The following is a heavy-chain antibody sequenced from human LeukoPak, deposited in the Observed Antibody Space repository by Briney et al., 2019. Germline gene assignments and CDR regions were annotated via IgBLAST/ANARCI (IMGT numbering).Heavy chain of an antibody. CDR2: ISSSSSYI. J-gene: IGHJ4*02. CDR3: ARGGSPVGRAVAGKEI. V-gene: IGHV3-21*01. CDR1: GFTFSSYS. Sequence: PGGSLRLSCAASGFTFSSYSMNWVRQAPGKGLEWVSSISSSSSYIYYADSVKGRFTISRDNAKDSLYLQMNSLRAEDTAVYYRARGGSPVGRAVAGKEIWGQGTLVTVSS. D-gene: IGHD6-19*01.